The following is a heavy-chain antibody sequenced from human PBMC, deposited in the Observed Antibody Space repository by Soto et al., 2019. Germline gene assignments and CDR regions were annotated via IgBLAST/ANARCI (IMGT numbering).Heavy chain of an antibody. CDR1: GFTFSSDG. V-gene: IGHV3-33*08. J-gene: IGHJ6*02. CDR3: ARDRSISLDGMDV. CDR2: IWYDGSDK. D-gene: IGHD6-13*01. Sequence: PGGSLRLSCSASGFTFSSDGMHWVRQAPDKGLEWVAVIWYDGSDKYYADSVKGRFTISRDNSKNALYLQVNSLRAEDTAVYYCARDRSISLDGMDVWGQGTTVTVSS.